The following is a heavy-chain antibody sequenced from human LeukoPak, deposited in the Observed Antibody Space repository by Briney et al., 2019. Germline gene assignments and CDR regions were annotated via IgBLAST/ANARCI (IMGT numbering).Heavy chain of an antibody. Sequence: GGSLRLSCSASGFTFKSYAMHWVRQAPGKGLEYVSSINTNGANTYYADSVKGRFTISRDNSKNTLYLQMNSLRVEDTAVYYCASTPFYDYVWGSYRYRGLFDNWGQGTLVSVSS. J-gene: IGHJ4*02. D-gene: IGHD3-16*02. CDR2: INTNGANT. CDR3: ASTPFYDYVWGSYRYRGLFDN. V-gene: IGHV3-64*04. CDR1: GFTFKSYA.